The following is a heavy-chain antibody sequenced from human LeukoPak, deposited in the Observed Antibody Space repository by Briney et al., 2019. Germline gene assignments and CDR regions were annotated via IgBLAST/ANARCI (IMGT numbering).Heavy chain of an antibody. CDR2: ISSSGSTI. J-gene: IGHJ5*02. Sequence: PGGSLRLSCAATGFTFSSYEMNWVRQAAGKGLEWVSYISSSGSTIYYADSVKGRFTISRDNAKNSLYLQMNSLRAEDTAVYYCARDYGDYIFHWFDPWGQGTLVTVSS. D-gene: IGHD4-17*01. CDR3: ARDYGDYIFHWFDP. V-gene: IGHV3-48*03. CDR1: GFTFSSYE.